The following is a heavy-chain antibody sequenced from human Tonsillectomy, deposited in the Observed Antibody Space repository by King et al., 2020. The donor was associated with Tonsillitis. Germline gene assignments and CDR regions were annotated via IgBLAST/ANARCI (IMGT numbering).Heavy chain of an antibody. CDR2: ISYDGSKK. CDR3: ARARRLGNAFDI. Sequence: QLVQSGGGEVQPGRSLRLSCAASGFTFSPYAMHWVRQAPGKGLEWVALISYDGSKKYYADSVKGRFTISRDNSKNTLYLQMNSLRAEDTAVYYCARARRLGNAFDIWGQGTMVIVSS. J-gene: IGHJ3*02. V-gene: IGHV3-30*01. D-gene: IGHD7-27*01. CDR1: GFTFSPYA.